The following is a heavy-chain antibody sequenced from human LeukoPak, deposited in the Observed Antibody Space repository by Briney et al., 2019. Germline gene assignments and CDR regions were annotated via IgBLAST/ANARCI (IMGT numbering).Heavy chain of an antibody. J-gene: IGHJ4*02. CDR3: TTVGSAWNFDY. CDR2: IKSKRDGGTI. CDR1: GFTFSNAW. D-gene: IGHD6-25*01. V-gene: IGHV3-15*01. Sequence: NPGGSLRLSCAASGFTFSNAWMTWVRQAPGKGLEWVGRIKSKRDGGTIDYAAPVKGRVTISRDDSKDTLYLQMNNLKIEDAAVYYCTTVGSAWNFDYWGPGTLVTVSS.